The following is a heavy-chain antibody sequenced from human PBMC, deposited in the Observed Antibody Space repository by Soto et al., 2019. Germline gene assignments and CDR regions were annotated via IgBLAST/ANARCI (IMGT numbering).Heavy chain of an antibody. V-gene: IGHV5-51*01. CDR1: GYSFTSYW. CDR3: ARLAVYYDSSGYPDHGRYYGMDV. Sequence: EVQLVQSGAEVKKPGESLKISCKGSGYSFTSYWIGWVRQMPGKGLEWMGIIYPGDSDTRYSPSFQGQVTISADKSISTAYLQWSSLKASDTAMYYCARLAVYYDSSGYPDHGRYYGMDVWGQGTTVTVSS. CDR2: IYPGDSDT. J-gene: IGHJ6*02. D-gene: IGHD3-22*01.